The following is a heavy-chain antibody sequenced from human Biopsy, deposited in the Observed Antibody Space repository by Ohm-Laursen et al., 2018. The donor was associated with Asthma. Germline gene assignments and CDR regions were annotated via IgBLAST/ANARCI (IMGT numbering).Heavy chain of an antibody. CDR2: ISFDGSNE. D-gene: IGHD1-26*01. Sequence: SLRLSCSASGFSFSNFGMHWVRQAPGKGLEWVAVISFDGSNEDYADSVKGRFTISRDNSRNTLFLEMNSLRPEDTAVYYCAKELFPGWELRRGPDSWGQGTLVTVSS. CDR1: GFSFSNFG. J-gene: IGHJ4*02. CDR3: AKELFPGWELRRGPDS. V-gene: IGHV3-30*18.